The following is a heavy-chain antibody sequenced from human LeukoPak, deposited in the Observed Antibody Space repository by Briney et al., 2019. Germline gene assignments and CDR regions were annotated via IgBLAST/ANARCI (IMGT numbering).Heavy chain of an antibody. CDR3: ARTYYDSSGYYDNPAFDI. CDR2: INPNSGGT. J-gene: IGHJ3*02. Sequence: GASVNVSYKASGYTFTVYYMHWVRQAPGQGLEWMGWINPNSGGTNYAQKFQGRVTMTRDTSISTAYMELSRLRSDDTAVYYCARTYYDSSGYYDNPAFDIWGQGTMVTVSS. V-gene: IGHV1-2*02. CDR1: GYTFTVYY. D-gene: IGHD3-22*01.